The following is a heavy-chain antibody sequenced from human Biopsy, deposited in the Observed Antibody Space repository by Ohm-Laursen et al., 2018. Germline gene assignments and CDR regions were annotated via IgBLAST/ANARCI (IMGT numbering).Heavy chain of an antibody. CDR3: SREQHYYSA. Sequence: SSVKVSCKTTGYTFTDDQIHWVREAPGQGLEWMGLVNPKKGDTRYAQKFQGRVTMTSDMSVATAYMELTGLTSDDTAVYFCSREQHYYSARGQGTLVTVSS. CDR1: GYTFTDDQ. J-gene: IGHJ4*02. V-gene: IGHV1-2*06. CDR2: VNPKKGDT. D-gene: IGHD2-21*02.